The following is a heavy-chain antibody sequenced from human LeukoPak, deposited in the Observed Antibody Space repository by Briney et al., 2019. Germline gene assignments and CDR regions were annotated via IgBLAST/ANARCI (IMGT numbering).Heavy chain of an antibody. CDR1: GGSISSYY. CDR3: ARGPQGSYSAGLDY. J-gene: IGHJ4*02. CDR2: IYYSGST. D-gene: IGHD1-26*01. V-gene: IGHV4-59*01. Sequence: PXETLSLTCTVSGGSISSYYWSWIRQPPGKGLEGIGDIYYSGSTNYNASLKRRGSISVDKCKKKCLLKLSSVTAADTAVYYCARGPQGSYSAGLDYWGQGTLVTVSS.